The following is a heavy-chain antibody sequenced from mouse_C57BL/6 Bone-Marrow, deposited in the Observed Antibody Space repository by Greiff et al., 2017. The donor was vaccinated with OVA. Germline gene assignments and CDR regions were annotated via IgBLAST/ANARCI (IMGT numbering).Heavy chain of an antibody. Sequence: EVKLQESGPELVKPGASVKISCKASGYSFTGYYMNWVKQSPEKSLEWIGEINPSTGGTTYNQKFKAKATLTVDKSSSTAYMQLKSLTSEDSAVYYCARSGYGGIDYWGQGTTLTVSS. CDR1: GYSFTGYY. V-gene: IGHV1-42*01. D-gene: IGHD1-1*02. J-gene: IGHJ2*01. CDR2: INPSTGGT. CDR3: ARSGYGGIDY.